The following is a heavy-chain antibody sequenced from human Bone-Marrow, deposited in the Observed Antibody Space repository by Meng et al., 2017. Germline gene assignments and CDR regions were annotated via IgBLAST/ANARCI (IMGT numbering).Heavy chain of an antibody. CDR3: TTDLPFTEGGVITT. CDR2: IKSKVDGETT. J-gene: IGHJ5*02. D-gene: IGHD3-16*02. CDR1: GGTFGNFW. Sequence: GVSGGGWVKPGGSLRFAWVASGGTFGNFWMTWVRQAPGKGLEWVGRIKSKVDGETTDFAAPVKGRFTLSRDDAKNTLYLQMNSLKTEDTAVYYCTTDLPFTEGGVITTWGQGTLVTVSS. V-gene: IGHV3-15*01.